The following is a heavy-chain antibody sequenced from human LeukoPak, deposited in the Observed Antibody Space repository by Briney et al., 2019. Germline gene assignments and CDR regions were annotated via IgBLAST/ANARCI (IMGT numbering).Heavy chain of an antibody. V-gene: IGHV1-18*01. CDR2: ISAYNGNT. CDR3: ARHVKTRIFGVVIGRFDP. J-gene: IGHJ5*02. Sequence: GASVKVSCKASGYTFTSYGISWVRQAPGQGLEWMGWISAYNGNTNYAQKLQGRVTMTTDTSTSTAYMELRSLRSDDTAVYYCARHVKTRIFGVVIGRFDPWGQGTLVTVSS. CDR1: GYTFTSYG. D-gene: IGHD3-3*01.